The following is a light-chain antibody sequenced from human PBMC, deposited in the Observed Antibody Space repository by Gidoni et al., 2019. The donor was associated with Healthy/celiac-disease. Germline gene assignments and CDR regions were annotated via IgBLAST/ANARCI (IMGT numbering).Light chain of an antibody. CDR2: DDS. V-gene: IGLV3-21*03. Sequence: SYVLPQPPSFSVAPGKTARMTCGGNNMGSKSVPWYQQKPGKAPVLVVDDDSDRPSGIPERFSGSNSGNTATLTISRVEAGDEADDYCQVWDSSSDHVVFGGGTKLTVL. CDR1: NMGSKS. J-gene: IGLJ2*01. CDR3: QVWDSSSDHVV.